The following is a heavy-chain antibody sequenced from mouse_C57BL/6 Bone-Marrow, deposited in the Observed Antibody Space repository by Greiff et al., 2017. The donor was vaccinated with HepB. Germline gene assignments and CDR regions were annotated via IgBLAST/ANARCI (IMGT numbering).Heavy chain of an antibody. J-gene: IGHJ2*01. CDR2: IHPNSGST. CDR1: GYTFTSYW. V-gene: IGHV1-64*01. CDR3: CPGRYYFDY. Sequence: QVQLQQPGAELVKPGASVKLSCKASGYTFTSYWMHWVKQRPGQGLEWIGMIHPNSGSTNYHEKFKSKATLTVDKSSSTAYMQLSSLTSEDSAVYYCCPGRYYFDYWGQGTTLTVSS.